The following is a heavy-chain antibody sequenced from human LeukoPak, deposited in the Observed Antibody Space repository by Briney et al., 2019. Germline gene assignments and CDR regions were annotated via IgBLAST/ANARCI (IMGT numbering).Heavy chain of an antibody. CDR2: ISYSGST. Sequence: SETLSLTCTVSGGSISTYYWSWIRQPPGKGLEWIGYISYSGSTNYNPSLKSRVTISVDTSKNQFSLKLSSVTAADTAVYYCARDNPHNYYDSSGYSYWYFDLWGRGTLVTVSS. CDR3: ARDNPHNYYDSSGYSYWYFDL. V-gene: IGHV4-59*01. J-gene: IGHJ2*01. D-gene: IGHD3-22*01. CDR1: GGSISTYY.